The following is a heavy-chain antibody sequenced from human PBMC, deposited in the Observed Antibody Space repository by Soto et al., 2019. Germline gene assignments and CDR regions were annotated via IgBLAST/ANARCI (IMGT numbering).Heavy chain of an antibody. Sequence: SGPTLVNPTQTLTLTCTFSGCSLSTSGMCVSWIRQPPGKALEWLARIDWDDDKYYSTSLKTRLTISKDTSKNQVVLTMTNMDPVDTATYYCARTRYNIVVVPAAIDYYYYMDVWVKGTTVTVSS. CDR3: ARTRYNIVVVPAAIDYYYYMDV. J-gene: IGHJ6*03. V-gene: IGHV2-70*11. CDR2: IDWDDDK. CDR1: GCSLSTSGMC. D-gene: IGHD2-2*02.